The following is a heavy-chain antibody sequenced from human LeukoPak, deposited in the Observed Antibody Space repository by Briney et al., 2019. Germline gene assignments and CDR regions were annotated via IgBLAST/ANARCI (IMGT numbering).Heavy chain of an antibody. D-gene: IGHD5-18*01. V-gene: IGHV4-34*01. CDR1: GGSFSGYY. Sequence: SETLSLTCAVYGGSFSGYYWSWIRQPPGKGLEWIGEINHSGSTSYNPSLKSRVTISVDTSKNQFSLKLSSVTAADTAVYDCARTTEGGYTYGYFYYYYMDVWGKGTTVTISS. CDR3: ARTTEGGYTYGYFYYYYMDV. CDR2: INHSGST. J-gene: IGHJ6*03.